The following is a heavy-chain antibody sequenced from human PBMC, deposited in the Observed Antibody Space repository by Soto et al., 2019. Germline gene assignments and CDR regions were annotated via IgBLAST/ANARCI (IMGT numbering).Heavy chain of an antibody. CDR3: AAVSDFDFWSGYYY. V-gene: IGHV1-58*01. CDR2: IVVGSGVT. Sequence: SVKVSCKASGFTFTSSAVQWVRQARGQRLEWIGWIVVGSGVTNYAQKFQERVTITRDMSTSTVYMELSSLRSEDTAVFYCAAVSDFDFWSGYYYWGQGTLVTVSS. D-gene: IGHD3-3*01. J-gene: IGHJ4*02. CDR1: GFTFTSSA.